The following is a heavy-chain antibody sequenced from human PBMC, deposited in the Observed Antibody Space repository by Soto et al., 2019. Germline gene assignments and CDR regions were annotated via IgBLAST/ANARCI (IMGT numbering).Heavy chain of an antibody. CDR1: GGSISSGGYY. J-gene: IGHJ4*02. D-gene: IGHD6-13*01. V-gene: IGHV4-31*03. Sequence: ASETLSLTCTVSGGSISSGGYYWSWIRQHPGKGLEWIGYIYYSGSTYYNPSLKSRVTISVDTSKNQFSLKLSSVTAADTAVYYCARGGSSSLFPFIAAAGTYWFDYWGQGTLVTVSS. CDR3: ARGGSSSLFPFIAAAGTYWFDY. CDR2: IYYSGST.